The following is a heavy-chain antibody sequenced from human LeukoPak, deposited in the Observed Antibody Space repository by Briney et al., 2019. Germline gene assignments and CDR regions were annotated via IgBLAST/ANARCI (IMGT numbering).Heavy chain of an antibody. J-gene: IGHJ4*02. V-gene: IGHV1-2*02. Sequence: ASVKVSCKTSGYTFTDYFIHWVRQAPGQGLEWMAWINPDNGQTNYAKEEHFRGRVTVTRDTSISTAYMELSSLRSEDTVVFYCARESGEMATPKGFEYWGQGTLVTVSS. D-gene: IGHD5-24*01. CDR3: ARESGEMATPKGFEY. CDR1: GYTFTDYF. CDR2: INPDNGQT.